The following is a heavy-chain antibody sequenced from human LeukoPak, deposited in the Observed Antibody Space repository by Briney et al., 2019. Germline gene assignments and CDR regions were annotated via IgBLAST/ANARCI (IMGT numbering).Heavy chain of an antibody. Sequence: PSETLSLTCTVSGGSISSYYWSWIRQPPGKGLEWIGYIYYSGSTNYNPSLKSRVTISVDTSKNQFSLKLSSVTAADTAVYYCARHVDCSGDSCYFHIDYWGQGTLVTVSS. V-gene: IGHV4-59*08. J-gene: IGHJ4*02. CDR1: GGSISSYY. D-gene: IGHD2-15*01. CDR3: ARHVDCSGDSCYFHIDY. CDR2: IYYSGST.